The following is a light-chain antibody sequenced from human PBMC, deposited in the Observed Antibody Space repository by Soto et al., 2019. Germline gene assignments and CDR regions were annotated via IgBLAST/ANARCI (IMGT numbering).Light chain of an antibody. CDR2: GAS. CDR3: QQYNKWPSWT. V-gene: IGKV3-15*01. Sequence: ELVMTQSPATLSVSLGERVTLSCRASQSVNNNLAWFQQKPGLAPRLLLYGASTRATGVPARFSGSGSGTEFTLTINSLQSEDFAVYYCQQYNKWPSWTFGQGTKVDIK. CDR1: QSVNNN. J-gene: IGKJ1*01.